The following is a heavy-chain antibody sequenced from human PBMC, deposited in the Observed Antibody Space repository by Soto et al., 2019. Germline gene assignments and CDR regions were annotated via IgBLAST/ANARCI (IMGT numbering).Heavy chain of an antibody. CDR2: ITSNSDHI. CDR1: GFMFSAYT. Sequence: WGSLRLSCAASGFMFSAYTIIWFRQSPLKWREWLSSITSNSDHIDYADSVRGRFTVSRDNARKSLYLQMDSLGAEDTGVYYCATPYYYNHWGPGTLVTVSS. V-gene: IGHV3-21*01. CDR3: ATPYYYNH. J-gene: IGHJ4*02.